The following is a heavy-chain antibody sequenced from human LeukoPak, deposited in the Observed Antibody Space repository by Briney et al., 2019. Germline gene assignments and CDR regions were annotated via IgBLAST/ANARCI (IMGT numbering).Heavy chain of an antibody. CDR1: GFTFDDYG. Sequence: PGGSLRLSCAASGFTFDDYGMSWVRQAPGKGLEWVSGINWNGGSTGYADSVKGRFTISRDNAKNSLYLQMNSLRAEDTALYYCAAYGSGSYQSPDWFDPWGQGTLVTVSS. D-gene: IGHD3-10*01. J-gene: IGHJ5*02. V-gene: IGHV3-20*04. CDR2: INWNGGST. CDR3: AAYGSGSYQSPDWFDP.